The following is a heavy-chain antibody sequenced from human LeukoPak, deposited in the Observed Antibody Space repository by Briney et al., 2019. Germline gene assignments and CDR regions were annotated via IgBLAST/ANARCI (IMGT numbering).Heavy chain of an antibody. CDR3: ARSRHSYDSTGFPHY. CDR1: GFNFDDYV. Sequence: GGSLRLSCAASGFNFDDYVMNWVRQAPGKGLERVSGINWNGGSRGYADSVKGRFTISRDNAKNSLYLQMNSLRAEDTALYYCARSRHSYDSTGFPHYWGQGTLVTVSS. CDR2: INWNGGSR. J-gene: IGHJ4*02. V-gene: IGHV3-20*04. D-gene: IGHD3-22*01.